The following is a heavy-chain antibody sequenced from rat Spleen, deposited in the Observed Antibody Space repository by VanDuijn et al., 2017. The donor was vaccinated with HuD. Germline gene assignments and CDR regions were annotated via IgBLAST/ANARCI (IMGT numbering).Heavy chain of an antibody. CDR3: TTDYYDGTYYYVMDA. J-gene: IGHJ4*01. Sequence: EVQLVESGGGLVQPGRSPKLSCAASGFTFSNYDMAWVRQAPTKGLEWVAYISTGGGSTYYRDSVKGRFTISRDNAKSSLYLQMDSRRSEDTATYYCTTDYYDGTYYYVMDAWGQGASVTVSS. D-gene: IGHD1-12*02. CDR2: ISTGGGST. V-gene: IGHV5-27*01. CDR1: GFTFSNYD.